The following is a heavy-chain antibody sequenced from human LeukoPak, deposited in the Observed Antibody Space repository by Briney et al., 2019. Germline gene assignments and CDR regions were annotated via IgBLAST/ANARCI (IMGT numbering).Heavy chain of an antibody. J-gene: IGHJ4*02. Sequence: PGGSLRLSCEASGFTFSSYAMSWVRQAPGKGLEWVAHISGSSGGTYYADSVKGRFTVSRDNSKNTLFLQVNSLKVEDTAVYYCAKEAGYSSSWYFDKWGQGTLVTVSS. D-gene: IGHD6-13*01. CDR2: ISGSSGGT. V-gene: IGHV3-23*01. CDR3: AKEAGYSSSWYFDK. CDR1: GFTFSSYA.